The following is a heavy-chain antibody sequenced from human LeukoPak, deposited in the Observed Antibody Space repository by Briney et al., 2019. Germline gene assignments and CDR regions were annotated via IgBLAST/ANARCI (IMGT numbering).Heavy chain of an antibody. CDR1: GYSISSGYY. Sequence: PSETLSLTCAVSGYSISSGYYWGWIRQPPGKGLEWIGSIYHSGSTYYNPSLKSRVTISVDTSKNQFSLKLSPVTVADTAVYYCARLWFLEWLFDYWGQGTLVTVSS. J-gene: IGHJ4*02. D-gene: IGHD3-3*01. CDR2: IYHSGST. CDR3: ARLWFLEWLFDY. V-gene: IGHV4-38-2*01.